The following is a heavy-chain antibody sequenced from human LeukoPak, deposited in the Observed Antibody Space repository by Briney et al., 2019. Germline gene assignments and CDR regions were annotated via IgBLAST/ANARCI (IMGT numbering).Heavy chain of an antibody. D-gene: IGHD6-19*01. CDR3: AKGIAVAGVFDY. Sequence: GGSLRLSCAASGFTFSSYSMNWVRQAPGKGLEWVSAISGSGGSTYYADSVKGRFTISRDNSKNTLYLQMNSLRAEDTAVYYCAKGIAVAGVFDYWGQGTLVTVSS. CDR2: ISGSGGST. V-gene: IGHV3-23*01. J-gene: IGHJ4*02. CDR1: GFTFSSYS.